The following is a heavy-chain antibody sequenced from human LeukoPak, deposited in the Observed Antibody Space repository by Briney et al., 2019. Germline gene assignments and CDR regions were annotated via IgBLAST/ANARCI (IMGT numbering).Heavy chain of an antibody. CDR3: ARGRGYCSGGSCLRFDY. V-gene: IGHV3-30*04. CDR2: ISYDGSNE. D-gene: IGHD2-15*01. J-gene: IGHJ4*02. Sequence: PGRSLRLSCAASGLTFSSYAMNWVRQAPGKGLEWVAVISYDGSNEYYADSVKGRFTISRDNSKNTLCLQMNSLRAEDTAVYYCARGRGYCSGGSCLRFDYWGQGTLVTVSS. CDR1: GLTFSSYA.